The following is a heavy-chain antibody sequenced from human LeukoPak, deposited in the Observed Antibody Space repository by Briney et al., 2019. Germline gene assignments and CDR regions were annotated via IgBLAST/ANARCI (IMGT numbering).Heavy chain of an antibody. CDR1: GFSLSTRGVG. V-gene: IGHV2-5*01. D-gene: IGHD6-19*01. J-gene: IGHJ4*02. Sequence: SGPTLVNPTQTLTLTCTFSGFSLSTRGVGVGWIRQPPGKALEWLALIYWNGEKRLTSSLKSRLTITKDTSKNQVVLTMTNMDPVDTATYYCAHPLEEQWLVAFDYWGQGTLVTVPS. CDR2: IYWNGEK. CDR3: AHPLEEQWLVAFDY.